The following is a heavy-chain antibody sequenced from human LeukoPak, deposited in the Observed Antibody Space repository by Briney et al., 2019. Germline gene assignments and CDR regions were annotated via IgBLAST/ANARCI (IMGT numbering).Heavy chain of an antibody. J-gene: IGHJ4*02. CDR1: GGSFSDYY. CDR2: INHSGST. D-gene: IGHD4-17*01. CDR3: ARGDYGGNTLDY. V-gene: IGHV4-34*01. Sequence: SETLSLTCAVYGGSFSDYYWSWIRQPPGKGLEWIGEINHSGSTNYNPSLKSRVTISGDTSKNQFSLKLSSVTAAGTAVYYCARGDYGGNTLDYWGQGTLVTVSS.